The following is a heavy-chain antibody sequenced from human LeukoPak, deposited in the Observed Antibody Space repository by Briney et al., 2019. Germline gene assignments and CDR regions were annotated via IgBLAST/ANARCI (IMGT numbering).Heavy chain of an antibody. Sequence: GGSLRLSCAASGFTFSSYAMHWVRQAPGKGLEWVAVISYDGSNKYYADSVKGRFTISRDNSKNTLYLQMNSLRAEDTAVYYCAKDLWREVVAAFDYWGQGTLVTVSS. CDR2: ISYDGSNK. V-gene: IGHV3-30-3*01. J-gene: IGHJ4*02. D-gene: IGHD2-15*01. CDR1: GFTFSSYA. CDR3: AKDLWREVVAAFDY.